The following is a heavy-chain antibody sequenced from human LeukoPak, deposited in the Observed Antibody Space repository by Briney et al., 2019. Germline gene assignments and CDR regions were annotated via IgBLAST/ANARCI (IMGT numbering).Heavy chain of an antibody. CDR2: IYYSGST. CDR1: GVSISSSSYD. Sequence: PSETLSLTCTVSGVSISSSSYDWGWLRQPPGKGLEWIGSIYYSGSTYYNPSLKSRVTISVDTSKNQFSLKLSSVTAADTAVYYCARDPTQKGYWGQGTLVTVSS. V-gene: IGHV4-39*07. CDR3: ARDPTQKGY. J-gene: IGHJ4*02.